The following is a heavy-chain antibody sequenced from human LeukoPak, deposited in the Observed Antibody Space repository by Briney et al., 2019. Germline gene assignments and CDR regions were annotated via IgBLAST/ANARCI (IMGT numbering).Heavy chain of an antibody. CDR3: AAQESPIMVRGKIIAEVHY. CDR2: INPNSGGT. J-gene: IGHJ4*02. Sequence: EASVKVSCKASGYTFTGYYMHWVRQAPGQGLEWMGWINPNSGGTNYAQKFQGRVTMTRDTSISTAYMELGRLRSDDTAVYYCAAQESPIMVRGKIIAEVHYWGQGTLVTVSS. CDR1: GYTFTGYY. D-gene: IGHD3-10*01. V-gene: IGHV1-2*02.